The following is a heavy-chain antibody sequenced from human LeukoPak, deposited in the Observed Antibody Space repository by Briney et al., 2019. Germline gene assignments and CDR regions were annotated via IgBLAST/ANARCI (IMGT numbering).Heavy chain of an antibody. J-gene: IGHJ4*02. CDR1: GYTFSSNY. Sequence: ASVKVSCKASGYTFSSNYMHWVRQAPGQGLEWMGPIHPSGGSTSYAQKFQGRVTMTKDTSMSTAYMELSSLRSEDTAIYYCARMGMDAAMITNFFDYWGQGTLITVSS. CDR2: IHPSGGST. CDR3: ARMGMDAAMITNFFDY. D-gene: IGHD5-18*01. V-gene: IGHV1-46*01.